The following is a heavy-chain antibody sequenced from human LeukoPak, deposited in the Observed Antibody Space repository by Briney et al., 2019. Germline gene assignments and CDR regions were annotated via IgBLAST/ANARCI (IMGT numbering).Heavy chain of an antibody. CDR2: IGAAGVT. CDR3: VRDDDMSSGWYELDY. V-gene: IGHV3-23*01. Sequence: GGPLRLSCAGSGFTFSRYTMSWVRQAPGKGLEWVSVIGAAGVTYYAESVKGRFIISRDNDKNTVYLQMNCLSAEDTAVYYCVRDDDMSSGWYELDYWGQGTLVTVSS. CDR1: GFTFSRYT. J-gene: IGHJ4*02. D-gene: IGHD6-19*01.